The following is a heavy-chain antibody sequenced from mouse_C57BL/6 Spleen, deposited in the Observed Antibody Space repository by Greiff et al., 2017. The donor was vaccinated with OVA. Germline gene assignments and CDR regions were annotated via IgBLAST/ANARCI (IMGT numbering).Heavy chain of an antibody. CDR3: ARRDYGSSYGYFDV. Sequence: EVKLMESGPELVKPGASVKISCKASGYSFTGYYMNWVKQSPEKSLEWIGEINPSTGGTTYNQKFKAKATLTVDKSSSTAYMQLKSLTSEDSAVYYCARRDYGSSYGYFDVWGTGTTVTVSS. D-gene: IGHD1-1*01. CDR2: INPSTGGT. CDR1: GYSFTGYY. V-gene: IGHV1-42*01. J-gene: IGHJ1*03.